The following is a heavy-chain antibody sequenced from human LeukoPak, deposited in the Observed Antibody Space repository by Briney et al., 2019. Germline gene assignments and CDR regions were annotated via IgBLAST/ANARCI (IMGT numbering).Heavy chain of an antibody. Sequence: GASVKVSCKASGGTFSSYAISWVRQAPGQGLEWMGGIIPIFGTANYAQKFQGRVTMTRDMSTSTVYMELSSLRSEDTAMYYCARVSVGATMLAYFDYWGQGTLVTVSS. J-gene: IGHJ4*02. V-gene: IGHV1-69*05. CDR1: GGTFSSYA. D-gene: IGHD1-26*01. CDR3: ARVSVGATMLAYFDY. CDR2: IIPIFGTA.